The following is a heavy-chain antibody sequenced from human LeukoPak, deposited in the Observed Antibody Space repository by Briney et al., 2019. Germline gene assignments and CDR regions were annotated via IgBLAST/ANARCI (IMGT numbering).Heavy chain of an antibody. CDR3: AREHRAPDLRIDY. Sequence: SETLSLTCTVSGGSISSYYWSWVRQPPGKGLEWIGYIYYSGSTNYNPSLKSRVTISVDTSKNQFSLKLSSVTAADTAVYYCAREHRAPDLRIDYWGQGTLVTVSS. J-gene: IGHJ4*02. CDR1: GGSISSYY. CDR2: IYYSGST. V-gene: IGHV4-59*01. D-gene: IGHD3-3*01.